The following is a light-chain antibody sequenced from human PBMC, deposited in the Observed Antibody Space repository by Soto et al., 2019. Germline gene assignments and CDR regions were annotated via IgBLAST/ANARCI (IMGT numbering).Light chain of an antibody. J-gene: IGLJ1*01. CDR2: STS. Sequence: QFVLTQPPSASGTPGQIVAISCSGSSSNIGSNTVTWYQQLPGTAPKLLIYSTSQRSSGVPGRFSGSKSGASASLSISGLQSEDEADYYCAAWDDRLDVYVFGTGTKVTV. V-gene: IGLV1-44*01. CDR1: SSNIGSNT. CDR3: AAWDDRLDVYV.